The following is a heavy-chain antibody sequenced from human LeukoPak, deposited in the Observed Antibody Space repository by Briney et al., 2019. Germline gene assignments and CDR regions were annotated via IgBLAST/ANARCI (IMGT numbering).Heavy chain of an antibody. D-gene: IGHD1-26*01. J-gene: IGHJ4*02. CDR1: GFIFSSSA. CDR3: ARAGIVGAYDY. Sequence: GGSLRLSCAASGFIFSSSAMSWVRQAPGKGLEWVSGISTSGYSTYYADSVKGRVTISRDNAKNTLYLQMNSLRAEDTAVYYCARAGIVGAYDYWGQGTLVTVSS. V-gene: IGHV3-23*01. CDR2: ISTSGYST.